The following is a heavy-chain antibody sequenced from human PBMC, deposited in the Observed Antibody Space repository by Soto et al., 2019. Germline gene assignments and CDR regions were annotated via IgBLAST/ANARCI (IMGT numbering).Heavy chain of an antibody. CDR1: SGSIISSNW. CDR3: ARRTWGMDV. CDR2: IFHNGNT. V-gene: IGHV4-4*02. J-gene: IGHJ6*02. D-gene: IGHD2-8*01. Sequence: SETQSLTCAVSSGSIISSNWLSWVRQSPGKGLEWIGEIFHNGNTYYNPSLNSRVTISVDTSKNQFSLNLRSVTAADTAVYYCARRTWGMDVWGQGTTVTVSS.